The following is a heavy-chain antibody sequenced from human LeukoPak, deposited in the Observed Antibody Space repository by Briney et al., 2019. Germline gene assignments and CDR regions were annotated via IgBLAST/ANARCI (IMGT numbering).Heavy chain of an antibody. Sequence: ASVKVSCKASGYTFTSYGISWVRQAPGQGLEWMGRINPNSGGTNYAQKFQGRVTMTRDTSISTAYMELSRLRSDDTAVYYCARVGRCSSTSCYAGYDSSGYYYVNAFDIWGQGTMVTVSS. CDR2: INPNSGGT. D-gene: IGHD2-2*01. J-gene: IGHJ3*02. CDR1: GYTFTSYG. CDR3: ARVGRCSSTSCYAGYDSSGYYYVNAFDI. V-gene: IGHV1-2*06.